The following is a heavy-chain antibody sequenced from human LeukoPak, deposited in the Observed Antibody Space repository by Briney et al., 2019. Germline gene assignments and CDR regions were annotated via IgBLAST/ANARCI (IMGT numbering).Heavy chain of an antibody. CDR2: IYYSGST. V-gene: IGHV4-39*01. D-gene: IGHD3-3*01. J-gene: IGHJ3*02. CDR1: GGSFSSYY. Sequence: SETLSLTCAVYGGSFSSYYWGWIRQPPGKGLEWIGSIYYSGSTYYNPSLKSRVTISVDTSKNQFSLKLSSVTAADTAVYYCARLSEWFSPSDAFDIWGQGTMVTVSS. CDR3: ARLSEWFSPSDAFDI.